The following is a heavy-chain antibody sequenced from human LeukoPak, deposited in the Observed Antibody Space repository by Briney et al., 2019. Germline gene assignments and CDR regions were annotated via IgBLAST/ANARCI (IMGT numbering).Heavy chain of an antibody. CDR1: GFTFSSYD. CDR2: IWYDGSNK. D-gene: IGHD6-19*01. J-gene: IGHJ4*02. V-gene: IGHV3-33*01. CDR3: ASTSGWYEPIDY. Sequence: GGSLRLSCAASGFTFSSYDMHWVRQAPGKGLEWVAVIWYDGSNKYYADSVKGRFTISRDNSKNTLYLQMNSLRAEDTAVYYCASTSGWYEPIDYWGQGTLVTVSS.